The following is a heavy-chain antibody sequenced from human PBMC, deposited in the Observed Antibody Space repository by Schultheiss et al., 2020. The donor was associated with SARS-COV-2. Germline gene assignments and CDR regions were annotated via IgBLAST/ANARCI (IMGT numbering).Heavy chain of an antibody. Sequence: GGSLRLSCAASGFTFSSYAMSWVRQAPGKGLEWVSIVGVGGSETYYADSVKGRFTISRDNAKNSLYLQMNSLRAEDTAVYYCARDLGHYGTVTPVGYWGQGSLVTVSS. J-gene: IGHJ4*02. D-gene: IGHD4-17*01. V-gene: IGHV3-21*01. CDR2: VGVGGSET. CDR1: GFTFSSYA. CDR3: ARDLGHYGTVTPVGY.